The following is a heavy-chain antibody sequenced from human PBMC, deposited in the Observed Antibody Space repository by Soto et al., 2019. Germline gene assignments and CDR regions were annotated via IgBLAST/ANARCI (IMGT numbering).Heavy chain of an antibody. D-gene: IGHD3-22*01. CDR2: ISGSGGST. V-gene: IGHV3-23*01. J-gene: IGHJ4*02. CDR1: GFTFSSYA. Sequence: GSLRLSCAASGFTFSSYAMSWVRQAPGKGLEWVSAISGSGGSTYYADSVEGRFTISRDNSKNTLYLQMNSLRAEDTAVYYCAKDPLTYYYDSSGYYGWGQGTLVTVSS. CDR3: AKDPLTYYYDSSGYYG.